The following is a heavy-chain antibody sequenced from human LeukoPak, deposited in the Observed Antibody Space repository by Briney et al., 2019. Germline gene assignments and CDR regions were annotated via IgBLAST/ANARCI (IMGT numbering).Heavy chain of an antibody. Sequence: GGSLRLSCAASGFTFDDYAMHWVRQAPGKGLEWVSGISWNSGSIGYADSVKGRFTISRDNAKNSLYLQMNSLRAEDTALYYCAKSVYHYYYYGMDVWGQGTTVTVSS. J-gene: IGHJ6*02. D-gene: IGHD2-2*02. CDR3: AKSVYHYYYYGMDV. V-gene: IGHV3-9*01. CDR2: ISWNSGSI. CDR1: GFTFDDYA.